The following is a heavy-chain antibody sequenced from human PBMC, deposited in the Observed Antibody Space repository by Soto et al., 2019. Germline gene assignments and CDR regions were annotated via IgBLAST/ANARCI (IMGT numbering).Heavy chain of an antibody. CDR1: GGTFSSYA. V-gene: IGHV1-69*06. D-gene: IGHD1-1*01. Sequence: QVQLVQSGAEVKKPGSSVKVSCKASGGTFSSYAISWVRQAPGQGLEWMGGIIPIFGTANYAQKFQGRVTMTTDTSTSTAYMELRSLRSDDTAVYYCARCGPALQPSNEFDYWGQGTLVTVSS. J-gene: IGHJ4*02. CDR3: ARCGPALQPSNEFDY. CDR2: IIPIFGTA.